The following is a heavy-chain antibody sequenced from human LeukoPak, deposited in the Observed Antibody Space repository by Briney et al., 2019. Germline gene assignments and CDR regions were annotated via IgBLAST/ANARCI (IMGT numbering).Heavy chain of an antibody. CDR2: IRYDGSNK. D-gene: IGHD3-10*01. Sequence: GGSLRLSCAASGFTFSSYGMHWVRQAPGKGLEWVAFIRYDGSNKYYADSVKGRFTISRDNSKNTLYLQMNSLRAEDTAVYYCAKSNQALLWFGELSFDYWGQGTLVTVSS. CDR3: AKSNQALLWFGELSFDY. J-gene: IGHJ4*02. CDR1: GFTFSSYG. V-gene: IGHV3-30*02.